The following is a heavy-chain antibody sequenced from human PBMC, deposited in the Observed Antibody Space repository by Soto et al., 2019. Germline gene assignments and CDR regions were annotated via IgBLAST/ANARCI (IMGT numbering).Heavy chain of an antibody. D-gene: IGHD3-10*01. CDR1: GFTFSSYS. J-gene: IGHJ6*03. CDR2: ISSSSSTI. CDR3: ARVTGYYGSGSYYIRHYYYYMDV. V-gene: IGHV3-48*01. Sequence: GGSLRLSCAASGFTFSSYSMNWVRQAPGKGLEWVSYISSSSSTIYYADSVKGRFTISRDNAKNSLYLQMNSLRAEDTAVYYCARVTGYYGSGSYYIRHYYYYMDVWGKGTTVTVSS.